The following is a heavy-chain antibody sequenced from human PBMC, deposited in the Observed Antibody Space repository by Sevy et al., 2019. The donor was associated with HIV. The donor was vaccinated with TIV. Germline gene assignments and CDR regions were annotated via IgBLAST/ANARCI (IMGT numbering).Heavy chain of an antibody. CDR2: MNQDGTER. CDR1: GFSFSTYW. J-gene: IGHJ4*02. Sequence: GGSMRLSCAASGFSFSTYWMTWVRQAPGKGLVWVATMNQDGTERDYVDSVKGRFTISRDNTKTSLFLQMNSLSAEDTGVYYCVREGLGGFSYSLDCWGQGTLVTVSS. CDR3: VREGLGGFSYSLDC. V-gene: IGHV3-7*01. D-gene: IGHD3-16*01.